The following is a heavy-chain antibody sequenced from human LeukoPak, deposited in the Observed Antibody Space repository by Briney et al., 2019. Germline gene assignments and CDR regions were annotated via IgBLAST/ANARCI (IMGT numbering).Heavy chain of an antibody. CDR3: ATYGVVQSAIDY. V-gene: IGHV3-7*01. J-gene: IGHJ4*02. D-gene: IGHD3-3*01. CDR1: GFTFSSYW. CDR2: IKQDGSEK. Sequence: PGGSLRLSCAASGFTFSSYWMSWVRQAPGKGLEWVANIKQDGSEKYYVDSVKGRFTISRDNGKNSLSLQMNGLRAEDTAIYYCATYGVVQSAIDYWGQGTLVTVAS.